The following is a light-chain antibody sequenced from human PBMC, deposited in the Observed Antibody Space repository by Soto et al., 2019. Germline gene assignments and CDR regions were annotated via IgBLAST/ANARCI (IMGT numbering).Light chain of an antibody. CDR2: WAS. J-gene: IGKJ4*01. CDR3: QQYFTTPLT. CDR1: QSVLYSSNNENY. Sequence: DIVMIQSPDSLAVSLGERATINCKSSQSVLYSSNNENYLAWYQLKPGQPPKLLIYWASTRESGVPDRFSGSGSGTDFTLTISSLQAEDVAVYYCQQYFTTPLTFGGGTKLEIK. V-gene: IGKV4-1*01.